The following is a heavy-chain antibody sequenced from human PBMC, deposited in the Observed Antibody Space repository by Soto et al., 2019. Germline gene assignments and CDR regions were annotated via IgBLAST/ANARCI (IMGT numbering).Heavy chain of an antibody. J-gene: IGHJ6*02. CDR1: GFTVSSNC. CDR3: ARGVLRWKYYYGMDV. D-gene: IGHD4-17*01. V-gene: IGHV3-53*02. CDR2: IYSGGST. Sequence: EVQLVETGGGLIQPGGSLRLSCAASGFTVSSNCMSWVRQAPGKGLEWVSVIYSGGSTYYADSVKGRFTISRDNSKNTLYLQMNSLRAEDTAVYYCARGVLRWKYYYGMDVWGQGTTVTVSS.